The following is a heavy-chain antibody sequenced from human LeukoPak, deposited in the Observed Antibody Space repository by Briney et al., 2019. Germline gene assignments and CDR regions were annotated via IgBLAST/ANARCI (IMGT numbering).Heavy chain of an antibody. V-gene: IGHV3-66*01. CDR3: ASLVYYDSSGYGDY. CDR1: GFTVSSNY. CDR2: IYSGGST. D-gene: IGHD3-22*01. Sequence: PGGSLRLSCAASGFTVSSNYMSWVRQAPGKGLEWVSVIYSGGSTYYADSVKGRFTISRDNSKNTLYLQMNGLRAEDTAVYYCASLVYYDSSGYGDYWGRGTLVTVSS. J-gene: IGHJ4*02.